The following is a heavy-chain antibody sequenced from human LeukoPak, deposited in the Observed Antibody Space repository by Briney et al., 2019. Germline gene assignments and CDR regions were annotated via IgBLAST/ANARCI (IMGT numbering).Heavy chain of an antibody. CDR1: GFTFSNYG. Sequence: GGSLRLSCAASGFTFSNYGMHWVRQAPGKGLEWVAVISYDGSNKYYADSVKGRFTISRDNSKNTLYLQMNSLRAEDTAVYYCAKDHCSRTNCHAADYWGQGTLVTVSS. V-gene: IGHV3-30*18. CDR3: AKDHCSRTNCHAADY. CDR2: ISYDGSNK. D-gene: IGHD2-2*01. J-gene: IGHJ4*02.